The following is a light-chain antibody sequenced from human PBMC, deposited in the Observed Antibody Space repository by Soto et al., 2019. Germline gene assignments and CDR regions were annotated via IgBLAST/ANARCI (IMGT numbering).Light chain of an antibody. CDR2: LGS. V-gene: IGKV2-28*01. CDR3: MQALQARYT. CDR1: QSLLHSNGYNY. J-gene: IGKJ2*01. Sequence: DIVMTQSPLSLPVTPGEPASISCRSSQSLLHSNGYNYLDWYLQKPGQSPQLLIYLGSNRASGVPERFSGSGSGTDFTLKISRVEAEDVGVYYCMQALQARYTFGQGTQLAIK.